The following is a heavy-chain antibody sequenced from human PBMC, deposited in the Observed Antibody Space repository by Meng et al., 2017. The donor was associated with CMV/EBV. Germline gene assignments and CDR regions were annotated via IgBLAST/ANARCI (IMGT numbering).Heavy chain of an antibody. J-gene: IGHJ6*02. CDR2: IRYDGSNK. D-gene: IGHD3-3*01. CDR1: GFTFSSYG. V-gene: IGHV3-30*02. CDR3: AKDDRKYDFCSCYYSFDHYYYYGMDV. Sequence: GESLKISCAASGFTFSSYGMHWVRQAPGKGLEWVAFIRYDGSNKYYADSVKGRFTISRDNSKNTLYLQMNSLRAEDTAVYYCAKDDRKYDFCSCYYSFDHYYYYGMDVWGQGTTVTVSS.